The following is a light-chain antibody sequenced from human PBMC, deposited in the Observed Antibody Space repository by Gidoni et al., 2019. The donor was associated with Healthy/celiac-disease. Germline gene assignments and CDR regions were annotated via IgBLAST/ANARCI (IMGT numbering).Light chain of an antibody. V-gene: IGKV1-5*01. CDR3: QQYNSYSPT. J-gene: IGKJ4*01. CDR2: DAS. CDR1: QSISSW. Sequence: DIQMTQSPSTLSESVGDRVTITCRASQSISSWLAWYQQKPGKAPKLLIYDASSLESGVPSRFSGSGSGTEFTLTISSLQPDDFATYYCQQYNSYSPTFGGGTKVEIK.